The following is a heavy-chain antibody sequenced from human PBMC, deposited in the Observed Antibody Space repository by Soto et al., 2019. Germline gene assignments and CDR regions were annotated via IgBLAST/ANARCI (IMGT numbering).Heavy chain of an antibody. CDR2: ISSSSSYI. J-gene: IGHJ6*02. D-gene: IGHD7-27*01. Sequence: EVQLVESGGGLVKPGGSLRLSCAASGFTFSSYSMNWVRQAPGKGLEWVSSISSSSSYIYYADSVKGRFTISRDNAKNSLYLQMNSLRAEDTAVYYCARESQQGNYYYGMDVWGQGTTVTVSS. CDR3: ARESQQGNYYYGMDV. V-gene: IGHV3-21*01. CDR1: GFTFSSYS.